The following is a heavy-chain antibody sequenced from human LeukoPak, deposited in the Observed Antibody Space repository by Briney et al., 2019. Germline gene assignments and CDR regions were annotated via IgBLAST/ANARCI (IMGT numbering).Heavy chain of an antibody. CDR1: GDSISGYY. CDR3: ARDRTYYDSTGYYYDF. V-gene: IGHV4-4*07. D-gene: IGHD3-22*01. Sequence: PSETLSLTCAVSGDSISGYYWSWIRQPAEKGLEWIARMSGSGSTNYNPSLKSRVTLSVDTSKNQFSLNPNSVTAADTAVYYCARDRTYYDSTGYYYDFWGQGTLVTVSS. CDR2: MSGSGST. J-gene: IGHJ4*02.